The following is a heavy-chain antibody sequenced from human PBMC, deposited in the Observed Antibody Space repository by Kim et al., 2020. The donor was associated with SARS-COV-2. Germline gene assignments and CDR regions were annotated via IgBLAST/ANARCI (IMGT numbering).Heavy chain of an antibody. CDR1: GYSFTSYW. Sequence: GESLKISCKGSGYSFTSYWIGWVRQMPGKGLEWMGIIYPGDSDTRYSPSFQGQVTISADKSISTAYLQWSSLKASDTAMYYCARLNNYYDSSGYPGEIYYYYGMDVWGQGTTVTVSS. D-gene: IGHD3-22*01. CDR3: ARLNNYYDSSGYPGEIYYYYGMDV. CDR2: IYPGDSDT. J-gene: IGHJ6*02. V-gene: IGHV5-51*01.